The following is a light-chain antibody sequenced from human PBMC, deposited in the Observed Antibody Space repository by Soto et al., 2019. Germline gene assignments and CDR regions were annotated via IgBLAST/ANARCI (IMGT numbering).Light chain of an antibody. CDR2: EVS. Sequence: QSALTQPASVSGSPGQSITISCTGTSRDVGGYNYVSWHQQHPGKAPKVIITEVSNRPSGVSNRFSGSKSGNTASLTISGLQSDDEADYYWAAWDDSLNGRVFGTGTKLKVL. J-gene: IGLJ1*01. V-gene: IGLV2-14*01. CDR3: AAWDDSLNGRV. CDR1: SRDVGGYNY.